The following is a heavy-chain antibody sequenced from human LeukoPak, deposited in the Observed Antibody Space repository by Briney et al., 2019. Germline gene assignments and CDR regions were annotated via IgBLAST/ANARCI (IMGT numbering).Heavy chain of an antibody. V-gene: IGHV3-7*04. CDR1: GFTFSSYW. J-gene: IGHJ4*01. CDR2: IKQDGSEK. CDR3: ARGTIAAAGYYYFDN. Sequence: GGSLRLSCAASGFTFSSYWMSWVRQAPGKGLEWVANIKQDGSEKYYVDSVKGRFTISRDNAKNSLYLQMNSLRAEDTAVYYCARGTIAAAGYYYFDNWGHGTQVTVSS. D-gene: IGHD6-13*01.